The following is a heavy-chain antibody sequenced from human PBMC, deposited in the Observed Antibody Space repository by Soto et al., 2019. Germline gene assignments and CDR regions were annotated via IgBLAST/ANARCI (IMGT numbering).Heavy chain of an antibody. Sequence: SETLSLTCTVSGGSISSYYWSWIRQPPGKGLEWIGYIYYSGSTNYNPSLKSRVTISVDTSKNQFSLKLSSVTAADTAVYYCERDLVDGTDRWFDTWGQGTLVTVSS. CDR1: GGSISSYY. CDR3: ERDLVDGTDRWFDT. CDR2: IYYSGST. J-gene: IGHJ5*02. D-gene: IGHD2-2*01. V-gene: IGHV4-59*01.